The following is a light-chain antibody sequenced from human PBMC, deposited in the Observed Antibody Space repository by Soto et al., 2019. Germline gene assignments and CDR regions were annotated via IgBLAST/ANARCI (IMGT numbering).Light chain of an antibody. CDR3: QQRSNWHRT. V-gene: IGKV3-11*01. CDR2: DAS. Sequence: IGMTQPPSTLSVSPGERATLSCRASQSVSSYLAWYQQKPGQAPRLLIYDASNRATGIPARFSGSGSGTDFTLTISSLEPEDFAVYYCQQRSNWHRTFGQGTKVDTK. CDR1: QSVSSY. J-gene: IGKJ1*01.